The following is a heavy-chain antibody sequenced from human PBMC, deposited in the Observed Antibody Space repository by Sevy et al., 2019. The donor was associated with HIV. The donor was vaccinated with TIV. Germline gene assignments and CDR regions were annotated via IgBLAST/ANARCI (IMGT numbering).Heavy chain of an antibody. CDR1: GFTFSSYG. D-gene: IGHD3-22*01. CDR2: IWYDGSNK. CDR3: ARESSEATNRRGFYYYGMDV. J-gene: IGHJ6*02. Sequence: GGSLRLSCAASGFTFSSYGMHWVRQAPGKGLEWVAVIWYDGSNKYYADSLKGRFTISRDNSKNTLYLQMNSLRAEDTAVYYCARESSEATNRRGFYYYGMDVWGQGTTVTVSS. V-gene: IGHV3-33*01.